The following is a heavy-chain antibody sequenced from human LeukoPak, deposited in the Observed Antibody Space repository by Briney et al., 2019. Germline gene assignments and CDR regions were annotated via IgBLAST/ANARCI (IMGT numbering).Heavy chain of an antibody. CDR3: TRDVREAYDI. V-gene: IGHV3-7*01. J-gene: IGHJ3*02. CDR2: INQDGSEK. Sequence: GGSLRLSCEASGFRFGGFWMNWVRQAPGKGPERVANINQDGSEKLYVDSVKGRFTISKDNAKNSLYLQMNSLRVEDTAVYYCTRDVREAYDIWGHGTMVTVSS. D-gene: IGHD3-16*01. CDR1: GFRFGGFW.